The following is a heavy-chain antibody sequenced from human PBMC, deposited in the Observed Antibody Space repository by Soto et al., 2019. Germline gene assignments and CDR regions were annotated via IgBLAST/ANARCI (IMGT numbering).Heavy chain of an antibody. Sequence: GGSLRLSCSASGFTFSSYAMHWVRQAPGKGPEYVSGIRGNGDPPFYADSVKGRFTISRDNSKDTLYLQMSSLSADDTAVYYCVKSRGGNNFDFFDWGQGALVTVSS. CDR1: GFTFSSYA. J-gene: IGHJ4*02. V-gene: IGHV3-64D*06. CDR3: VKSRGGNNFDFFD. CDR2: IRGNGDPP. D-gene: IGHD5-12*01.